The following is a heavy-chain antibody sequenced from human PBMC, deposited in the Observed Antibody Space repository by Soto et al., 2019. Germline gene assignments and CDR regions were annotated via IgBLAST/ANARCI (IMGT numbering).Heavy chain of an antibody. CDR1: GGSFSGHS. CDR3: STRGRAPPGHYRVDL. J-gene: IGHJ4*01. V-gene: IGHV4-34*01. Sequence: SETLSLTCAVYGGSFSGHSWTWIRQSPGKGLEWIGDINHSGRVNYSPSLKSRVTISVDTSKNQFSLTLSAVTAADTAMYYCSTRGRAPPGHYRVDLWGQGTLVIFSS. CDR2: INHSGRV. D-gene: IGHD3-3*01.